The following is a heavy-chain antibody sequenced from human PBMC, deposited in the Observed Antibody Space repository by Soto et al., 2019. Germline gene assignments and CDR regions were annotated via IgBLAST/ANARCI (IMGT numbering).Heavy chain of an antibody. CDR2: INPNSGGT. D-gene: IGHD3-22*01. J-gene: IGHJ4*03. CDR3: ARDLVYSTMIVVVITTGYFDY. CDR1: GYTFTGYY. Sequence: GASVKVSCKASGYTFTGYYMHWVRQAPGQGLEWMGWINPNSGGTNYAQKFQGRVTMTRDTSISTAYMELSRLRSDDTAVYYCARDLVYSTMIVVVITTGYFDYWGQGTLVTVSS. V-gene: IGHV1-2*02.